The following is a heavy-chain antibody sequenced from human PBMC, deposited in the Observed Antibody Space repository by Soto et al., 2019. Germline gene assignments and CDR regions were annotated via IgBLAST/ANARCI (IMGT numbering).Heavy chain of an antibody. D-gene: IGHD3-10*01. CDR3: ANPICFGEKGYHAFDI. Sequence: EVQLLESGGGLVQPGGSLRLSCAASGFTFSSYAMSWVRQAPGKGLEWVSAISGSGSSTYYADSVKGRFTISRDNSKNTLYLQMKSLRAGDTAVYYCANPICFGEKGYHAFDIWRHGTMVTVSS. V-gene: IGHV3-23*01. CDR2: ISGSGSST. J-gene: IGHJ3*02. CDR1: GFTFSSYA.